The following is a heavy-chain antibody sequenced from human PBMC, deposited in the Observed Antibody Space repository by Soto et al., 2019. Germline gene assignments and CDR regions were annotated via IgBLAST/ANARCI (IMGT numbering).Heavy chain of an antibody. J-gene: IGHJ3*02. D-gene: IGHD6-13*01. V-gene: IGHV4-34*01. CDR3: AANGPYSSSWYERSAFDI. CDR2: INHSGST. Sequence: QVQLQQWGAGLLKPSETLSLTCAVYGGSFSGYYWSWIRQPPGKGLEWIGEINHSGSTNYNPSLKSRVTISVDTSKNQFSLKLSSVTAADTAVYYCAANGPYSSSWYERSAFDIWGQGTMVTVSS. CDR1: GGSFSGYY.